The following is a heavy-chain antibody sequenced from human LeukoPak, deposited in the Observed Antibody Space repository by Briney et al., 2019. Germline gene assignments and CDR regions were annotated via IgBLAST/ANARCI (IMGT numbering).Heavy chain of an antibody. Sequence: GGSLRLSCAASGFTFSSYDMHWVRQATGKGLEWVSAIGTSCDTYYPASVKGRFNISRENAKNSLYLQMNSLRAADTAVYYCARGMSIVGATLDYMDVWGKGTTVTVSS. CDR1: GFTFSSYD. V-gene: IGHV3-13*01. J-gene: IGHJ6*03. CDR3: ARGMSIVGATLDYMDV. D-gene: IGHD1-26*01. CDR2: IGTSCDT.